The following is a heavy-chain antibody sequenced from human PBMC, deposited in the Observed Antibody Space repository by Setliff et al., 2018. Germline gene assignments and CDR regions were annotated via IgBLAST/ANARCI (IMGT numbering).Heavy chain of an antibody. Sequence: SETLSLTCTVSGGSISSGSYYWSWIRQPAGKGLEWIGYIYYSGSTYYNPSLKSRVTISVDTSKNQFSLKLSSVTAADTAVYYCAREVGYYDSSGYPDVWGKGTTVTVSS. CDR3: AREVGYYDSSGYPDV. J-gene: IGHJ6*04. CDR2: IYYSGST. V-gene: IGHV4-31*03. CDR1: GGSISSGSYY. D-gene: IGHD3-22*01.